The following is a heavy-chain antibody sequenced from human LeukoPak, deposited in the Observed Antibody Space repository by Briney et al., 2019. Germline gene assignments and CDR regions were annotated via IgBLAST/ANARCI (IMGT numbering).Heavy chain of an antibody. V-gene: IGHV4-39*01. D-gene: IGHD1-26*01. CDR2: IHYRGST. CDR1: GGSISSSSFY. Sequence: SETLSLTCTVSGGSISSSSFYWAWIRQPHGKGLEWIGNIHYRGSTSYNPSLKSRVTVSVDTSKNQFSLKLSSVTAADTAVYYCARHYRTVGASGFDYWGQGTLVTVSS. J-gene: IGHJ4*02. CDR3: ARHYRTVGASGFDY.